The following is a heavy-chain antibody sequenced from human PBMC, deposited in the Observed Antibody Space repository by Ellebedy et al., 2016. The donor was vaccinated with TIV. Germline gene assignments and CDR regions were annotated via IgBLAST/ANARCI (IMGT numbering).Heavy chain of an antibody. D-gene: IGHD3-10*01. Sequence: GGSLRLXXADSGFTFSSYAMSWVRQAPGQGRDWVSAISGSGGSTYYADSVKGRFTISRDNSKNTLYLQMNSLRAEDTAVYYCAKDVPSYYYGSGSYYTPFDYWGQGTLVTVSS. CDR2: ISGSGGST. J-gene: IGHJ4*02. CDR3: AKDVPSYYYGSGSYYTPFDY. CDR1: GFTFSSYA. V-gene: IGHV3-23*01.